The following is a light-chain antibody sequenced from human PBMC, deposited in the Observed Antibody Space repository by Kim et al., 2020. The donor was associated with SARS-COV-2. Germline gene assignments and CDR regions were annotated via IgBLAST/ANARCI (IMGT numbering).Light chain of an antibody. CDR3: QSYDSSNHWV. Sequence: NFMLTQPHSVSESPGKTVTISCTRSSGSIASNYVQWYQQRPGRSTTIVIYEDKERYTGVPDRFSGSIDSSSNSASLTISGLNTEDEAHYYCQSYDSSNHWVFGGGTQLTVL. CDR2: EDK. CDR1: SGSIASNY. J-gene: IGLJ3*02. V-gene: IGLV6-57*01.